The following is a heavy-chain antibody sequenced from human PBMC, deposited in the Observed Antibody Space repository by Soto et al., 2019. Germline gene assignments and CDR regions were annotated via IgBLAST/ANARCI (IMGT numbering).Heavy chain of an antibody. CDR1: GGSISTDNW. V-gene: IGHV4-4*02. J-gene: IGHJ4*02. Sequence: QVQVQESGPGLVKPSGTLSLTCAVSGGSISTDNWWRWVRQPPGKGLEWIGEIYHTGKTNYNPSLKRRVTISADTSKNQLSLQPSSVTAADTAVYYCARDQDSGWGLDSWGQGILVTVSS. CDR3: ARDQDSGWGLDS. CDR2: IYHTGKT. D-gene: IGHD6-19*01.